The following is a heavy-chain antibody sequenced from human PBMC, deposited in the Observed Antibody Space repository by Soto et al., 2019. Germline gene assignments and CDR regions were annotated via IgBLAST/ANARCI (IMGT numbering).Heavy chain of an antibody. D-gene: IGHD3-22*01. CDR3: ARESKKKYYYDSSGYHWAFDY. CDR2: IYHSGST. V-gene: IGHV4-4*02. Sequence: KTSETLSLTCAVSGGSISSSNWWSWVRQPPGKGLEWIGEIYHSGSTNYNPSLKSRVTISVDKSKNQFSLKLSSVTAADTAVYYCARESKKKYYYDSSGYHWAFDYWGQGTLVTVSS. J-gene: IGHJ4*02. CDR1: GGSISSSNW.